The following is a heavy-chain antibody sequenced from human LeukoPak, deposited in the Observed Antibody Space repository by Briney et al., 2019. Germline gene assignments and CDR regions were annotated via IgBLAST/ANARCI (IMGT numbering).Heavy chain of an antibody. J-gene: IGHJ4*02. CDR1: GFTFTSSA. V-gene: IGHV1-58*02. Sequence: SVKVSCKASGFTFTSSAMQWVRQARGQRLEWIGWIVVVSGNTNYAQKFQERVTITRDMSTSTAYMELSSLRSEDTAVYYSAAVPSPRGRIFDYWGQGTLVTVSS. CDR3: AAVPSPRGRIFDY. CDR2: IVVVSGNT. D-gene: IGHD3-16*01.